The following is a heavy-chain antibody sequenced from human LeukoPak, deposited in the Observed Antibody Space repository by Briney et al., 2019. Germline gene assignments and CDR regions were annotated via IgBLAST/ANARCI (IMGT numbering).Heavy chain of an antibody. D-gene: IGHD2-21*02. J-gene: IGHJ4*02. Sequence: ASVKVSCKASGYTFSSNDISWVRQAPGQGLEWMGWISPYNGNTNYAQKFQGRVTITADESTSTAYMELSSLRSEDTAVYYCAIRKGCGGDCYINPPAFDYWGQGTLVTVSS. CDR3: AIRKGCGGDCYINPPAFDY. CDR1: GYTFSSND. CDR2: ISPYNGNT. V-gene: IGHV1-18*01.